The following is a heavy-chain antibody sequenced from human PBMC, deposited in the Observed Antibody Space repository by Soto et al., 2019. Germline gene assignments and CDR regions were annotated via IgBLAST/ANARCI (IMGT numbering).Heavy chain of an antibody. CDR1: GGSFSGYY. Sequence: PSETLSLTCAVYGGSFSGYYWTWIRQPPGTGLEWIGEINHSGSTNYNPSLKSRVTISVDTSKNQLSLKLSSVTAADTAVYYCASESTVTDAFDIWGQGTMVTVSS. CDR2: INHSGST. J-gene: IGHJ3*02. D-gene: IGHD4-17*01. CDR3: ASESTVTDAFDI. V-gene: IGHV4-34*01.